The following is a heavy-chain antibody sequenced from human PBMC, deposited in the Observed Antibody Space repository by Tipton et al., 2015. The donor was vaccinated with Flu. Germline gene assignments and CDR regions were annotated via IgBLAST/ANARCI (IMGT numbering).Heavy chain of an antibody. V-gene: IGHV3-13*01. CDR1: GFTFSSYD. CDR3: ARDGGPGGDYVSADAFDI. J-gene: IGHJ3*02. D-gene: IGHD4-17*01. CDR2: IGTAGDT. Sequence: SLRLSCAASGFTFSSYDMHWVRQATGKGLEWVSAIGTAGDTYYPGSVKGRFTISRENAKNSLYLQMNSLRAGDTAVYYCARDGGPGGDYVSADAFDIWGQGTMVTVSS.